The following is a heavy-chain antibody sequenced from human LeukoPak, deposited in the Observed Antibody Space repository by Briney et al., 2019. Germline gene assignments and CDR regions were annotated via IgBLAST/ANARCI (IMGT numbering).Heavy chain of an antibody. CDR2: IKSKTDGGTT. Sequence: KPGGSLRLSCAASGFPFSIAWMSWVPQAPGEGLVWVARIKSKTDGGTTDYAAPVKGRFTISRDDSKNTLYLQMNSLKTEDTAVYYCTNLYDSSGYYFDYWGQGSLVTVSS. CDR3: TNLYDSSGYYFDY. CDR1: GFPFSIAW. V-gene: IGHV3-15*01. D-gene: IGHD3-22*01. J-gene: IGHJ4*02.